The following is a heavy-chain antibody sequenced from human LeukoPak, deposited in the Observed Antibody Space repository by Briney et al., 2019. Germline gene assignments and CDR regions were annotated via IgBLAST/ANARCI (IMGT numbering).Heavy chain of an antibody. D-gene: IGHD3-10*01. CDR3: ARGGGLLWLGESPNCFDH. CDR1: GSTFSSYA. CDR2: VSAGGGST. J-gene: IGHJ5*02. Sequence: GGSLRLSCAASGSTFSSYAMSWVRQAPGKGLEYLSTVSAGGGSTYYADSLKGRSTISNDDSRSTVYLQMNSLRVDDTAVYYCARGGGLLWLGESPNCFDHWGQGTLVTVSS. V-gene: IGHV3-23*01.